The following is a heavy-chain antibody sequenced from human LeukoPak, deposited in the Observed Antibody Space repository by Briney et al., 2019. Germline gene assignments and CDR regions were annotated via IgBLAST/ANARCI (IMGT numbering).Heavy chain of an antibody. CDR3: ARTYVDTAMVSYFDY. J-gene: IGHJ4*02. CDR1: RFTFSSYG. D-gene: IGHD5-18*01. CDR2: IQSDRSNE. Sequence: PGGSLRLSCAASRFTFSSYGMHWVRQAPGKGLEWVAYIQSDRSNEQYADSVRGRFSISRDSSKNILYLQMNSLRAEDTAVYYCARTYVDTAMVSYFDYWGQGTLVTVSS. V-gene: IGHV3-30*19.